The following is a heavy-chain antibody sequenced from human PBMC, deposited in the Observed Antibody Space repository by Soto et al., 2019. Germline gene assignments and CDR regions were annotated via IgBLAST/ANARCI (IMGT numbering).Heavy chain of an antibody. CDR1: GYSFSRYW. J-gene: IGHJ4*02. CDR3: TRDTFSGDSSGPHY. D-gene: IGHD3-22*01. CDR2: IYPGDSDT. V-gene: IGHV5-51*01. Sequence: GESLKISCKGSGYSFSRYWIARVRQTPGKGLEWMGLIYPGDSDTRYSPSFQGQVTISADKSITTAYLQWSSLKPSDTAIYYCTRDTFSGDSSGPHYWGQGTLVTISS.